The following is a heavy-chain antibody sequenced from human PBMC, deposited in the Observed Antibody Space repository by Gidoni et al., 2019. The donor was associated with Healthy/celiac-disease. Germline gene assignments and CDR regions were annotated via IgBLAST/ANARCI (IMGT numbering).Heavy chain of an antibody. Sequence: QVQLQQWGAGLLKPSETLSLTCAVYGGSFSGYYWSWIRQPPGKGLEWIGELNHSGSTNYTPPLKSRVTISVYTSKNQFSLKLSSVTAADTAVYYCARGVKKYYDSSGYRYWGQGPLVTVSS. D-gene: IGHD3-22*01. CDR2: LNHSGST. J-gene: IGHJ4*02. V-gene: IGHV4-34*01. CDR3: ARGVKKYYDSSGYRY. CDR1: GGSFSGYY.